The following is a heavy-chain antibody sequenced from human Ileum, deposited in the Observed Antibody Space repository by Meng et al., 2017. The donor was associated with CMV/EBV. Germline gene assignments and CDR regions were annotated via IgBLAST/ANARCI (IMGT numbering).Heavy chain of an antibody. D-gene: IGHD3-9*01. Sequence: QVQLVLAGVEGKRPGASWKDSGKPSGYTFAAKHLHWVRQAPGQGLELMGWIYPQNGGTYFAQKFQGRVTMTSDTSITTAYMELSSLTSDDTAIYYCVKEDWYFDFWGQGTLVTVSS. CDR2: IYPQNGGT. CDR3: VKEDWYFDF. J-gene: IGHJ4*02. V-gene: IGHV1-2*02. CDR1: GYTFAAKH.